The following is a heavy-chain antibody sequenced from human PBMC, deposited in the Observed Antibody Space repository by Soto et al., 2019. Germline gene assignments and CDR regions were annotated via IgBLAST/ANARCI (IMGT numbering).Heavy chain of an antibody. V-gene: IGHV4-34*01. CDR3: ASFGIAVAGTVFDY. D-gene: IGHD6-19*01. J-gene: IGHJ4*02. Sequence: SETLSLTCAVYGGSSSGYYWSWIRQPPGKGLEWIGEINHSGSTNYNPSLKSRVTISVDTSKNQFSLKLSSVTAADTAVYYCASFGIAVAGTVFDYWGQGTLVTVSS. CDR1: GGSSSGYY. CDR2: INHSGST.